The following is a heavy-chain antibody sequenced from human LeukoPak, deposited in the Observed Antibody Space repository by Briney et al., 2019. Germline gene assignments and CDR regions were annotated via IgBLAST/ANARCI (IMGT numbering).Heavy chain of an antibody. CDR1: GGTFSSYA. D-gene: IGHD3-22*01. CDR2: IIPIFGTA. J-gene: IGHJ4*02. CDR3: ARDLSWGDGYYYDSSGYTPTLDY. V-gene: IGHV1-69*01. Sequence: SVKVSCKASGGTFSSYAISWVRQAPGQGLEGVGGIIPIFGTANYAHKFRGRVTITADESTSTAYMEMSSLRSADTAVYYCARDLSWGDGYYYDSSGYTPTLDYWGQGTLVTVSS.